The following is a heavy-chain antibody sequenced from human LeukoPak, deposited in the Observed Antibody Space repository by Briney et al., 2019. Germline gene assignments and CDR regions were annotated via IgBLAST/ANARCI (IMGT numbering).Heavy chain of an antibody. CDR1: GFTFKSYS. CDR3: AKGSGSYLSPLYYFDY. V-gene: IGHV3-48*01. Sequence: GGSLRLSRAASGFTFKSYSMNWVRQAPGKGPEWISYISSISRVIYYADSVKGRFTISRDNAKNSLSLQMNSLRAEDTAVYYCAKGSGSYLSPLYYFDYWGQGTLVTVSS. CDR2: ISSISRVI. J-gene: IGHJ4*02. D-gene: IGHD1-26*01.